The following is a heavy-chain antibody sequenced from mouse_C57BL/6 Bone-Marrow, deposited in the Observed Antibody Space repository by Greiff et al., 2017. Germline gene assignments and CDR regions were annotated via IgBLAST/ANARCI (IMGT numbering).Heavy chain of an antibody. Sequence: VHLVESGGGLVKPGGSLKLSCAASGFTFSSYAMSWVRQTPEKRLEWVATISDGGSYTYYPDNVKGRFTISRDNAKNNLYLQMSHLKSEDTAMYYCASTFYFDYWGQGTTLTVSS. CDR1: GFTFSSYA. CDR2: ISDGGSYT. CDR3: ASTFYFDY. V-gene: IGHV5-4*01. J-gene: IGHJ2*01.